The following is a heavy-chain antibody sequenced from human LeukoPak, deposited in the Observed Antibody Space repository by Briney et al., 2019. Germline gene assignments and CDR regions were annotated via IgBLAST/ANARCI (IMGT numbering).Heavy chain of an antibody. Sequence: GGALRLSRAASGFTFSRSAMTGVRQTPGKGLDWVSSISSSGNTYYADSMQGRVTIPRDNSKNMLYLQMNSLRDEDTAVYYCVKERISEDRLDFWGQGTLVTVSS. CDR2: ISSSGNT. V-gene: IGHV3-23*01. D-gene: IGHD6-13*01. CDR3: VKERISEDRLDF. CDR1: GFTFSRSA. J-gene: IGHJ4*02.